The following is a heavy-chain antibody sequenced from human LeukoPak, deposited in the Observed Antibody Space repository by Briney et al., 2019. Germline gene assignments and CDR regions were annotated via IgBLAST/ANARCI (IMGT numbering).Heavy chain of an antibody. D-gene: IGHD6-13*01. CDR1: GGSISSGGYY. V-gene: IGHV4-31*03. Sequence: SETLSLTCTVSGGSISSGGYYWSWIRQHPGKGLGWIGYIYYSGSTYYNPSLKSRVTISVDTSKNQFSLKLSSVTAADTAVYYCARVVSSSWYGGNWFDPWGQGTLVTVSS. J-gene: IGHJ5*02. CDR2: IYYSGST. CDR3: ARVVSSSWYGGNWFDP.